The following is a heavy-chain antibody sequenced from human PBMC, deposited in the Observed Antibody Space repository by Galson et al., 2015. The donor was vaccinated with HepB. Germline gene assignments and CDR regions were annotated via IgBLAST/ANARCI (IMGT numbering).Heavy chain of an antibody. CDR1: GYSFSGYW. Sequence: QSGAEVKKPGESLKISCKGSGYSFSGYWIGWVRQVPGKGLECMGIIYPGDSDTRYSPSFQGQVTISADKSISTAYLQWSSLKASDTAMYYCARIPAASGDPSDAFDIWGQGTMVTVSS. CDR2: IYPGDSDT. CDR3: ARIPAASGDPSDAFDI. D-gene: IGHD2-2*01. V-gene: IGHV5-51*03. J-gene: IGHJ3*02.